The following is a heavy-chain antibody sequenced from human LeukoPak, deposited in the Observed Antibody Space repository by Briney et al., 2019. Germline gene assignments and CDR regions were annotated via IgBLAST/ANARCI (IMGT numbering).Heavy chain of an antibody. V-gene: IGHV3-66*01. CDR3: ARDRRAGKPQQPPRY. CDR2: IYSGGST. Sequence: GGSLRLSCAASGFTVSSNYMSWVRQAPGKGLEWVSAIYSGGSTYYADSVKGRFTISRDNSKNTLYLQMNSLRAEDTAVYYCARDRRAGKPQQPPRYWGQGTLVTVSS. J-gene: IGHJ4*02. CDR1: GFTVSSNY. D-gene: IGHD6-13*01.